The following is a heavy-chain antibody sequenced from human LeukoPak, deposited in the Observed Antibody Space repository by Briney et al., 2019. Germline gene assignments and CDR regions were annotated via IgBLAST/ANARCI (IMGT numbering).Heavy chain of an antibody. D-gene: IGHD2-15*01. CDR1: GYSMSSGYY. CDR3: ARASLLLYYYMDV. V-gene: IGHV4-38-2*01. J-gene: IGHJ6*03. CDR2: IYHSGSA. Sequence: SETLSLTCAVSGYSMSSGYYWGWIRQPPGKGLEWIGTIYHSGSAYYNPSLKSRVTISVDTSKNQFSLKLSSVTAADTAVYYCARASLLLYYYMDVWGKGTTVTVSS.